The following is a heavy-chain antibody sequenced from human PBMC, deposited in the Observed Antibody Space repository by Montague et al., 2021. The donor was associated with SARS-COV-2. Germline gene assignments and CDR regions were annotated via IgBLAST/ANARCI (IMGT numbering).Heavy chain of an antibody. Sequence: SETLSLTCTVSGVSISSYYWTWIRQPPGKGLEWIGFIYYSGSTNHNPPLKSRVTISVDTSKNQFSLKLSSVTAADTAVYYCAKQALTRYCTGTTCFGAAFDIWGQGTMVTVSS. CDR2: IYYSGST. V-gene: IGHV4-59*08. J-gene: IGHJ3*02. CDR3: AKQALTRYCTGTTCFGAAFDI. CDR1: GVSISSYY. D-gene: IGHD2-2*01.